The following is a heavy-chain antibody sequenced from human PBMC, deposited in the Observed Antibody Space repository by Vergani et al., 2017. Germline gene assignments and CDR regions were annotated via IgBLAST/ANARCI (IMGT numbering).Heavy chain of an antibody. D-gene: IGHD5-12*01. Sequence: EAYLVQSGGGLVTPGGSLRLSCAASGFNFPSFTMNWVRQAPGRGLEWISTITYNGGRTYYADSVTGRFTISRDNSKNTLFLQLKTLIAEDTGVYYCAKDYNIMGALHYWGQGTLVAVSS. CDR3: AKDYNIMGALHY. V-gene: IGHV3-23*04. J-gene: IGHJ4*02. CDR2: ITYNGGRT. CDR1: GFNFPSFT.